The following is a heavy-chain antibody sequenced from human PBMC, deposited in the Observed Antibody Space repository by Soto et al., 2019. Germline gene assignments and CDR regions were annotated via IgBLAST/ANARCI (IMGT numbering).Heavy chain of an antibody. D-gene: IGHD3-9*01. CDR3: ARDRESFEEHSFDS. Sequence: QVQLKESGPGMVKPSETLSLTCSISGGSIGGYYWSWIRQPAGKGLEWIGRFYFTGISNYNPSLKSRVIMSADTAKNQFSLKLTSVTAADTAVYYCARDRESFEEHSFDSWGQGILVTVSS. CDR2: FYFTGIS. CDR1: GGSIGGYY. J-gene: IGHJ4*02. V-gene: IGHV4-4*07.